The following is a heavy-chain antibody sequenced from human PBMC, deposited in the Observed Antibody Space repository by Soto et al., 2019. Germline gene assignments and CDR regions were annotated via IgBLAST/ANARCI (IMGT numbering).Heavy chain of an antibody. CDR1: GFTFSSYS. J-gene: IGHJ4*02. V-gene: IGHV3-23*01. CDR2: ISGSGASP. CDR3: AKARCSTTNCYVPDY. Sequence: GGSLRLSCAASGFTFSSYSMNWVRQAPGKGLEWVSAISGSGASPSYADSVQGRFTISRDNPKRTLYLQMNNLRAEDTAVYYCAKARCSTTNCYVPDYWGQGTLVTVSS. D-gene: IGHD2-2*01.